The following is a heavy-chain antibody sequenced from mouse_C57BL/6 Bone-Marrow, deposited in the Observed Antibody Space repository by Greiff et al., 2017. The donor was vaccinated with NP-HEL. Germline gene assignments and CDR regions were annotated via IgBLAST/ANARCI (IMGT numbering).Heavy chain of an antibody. CDR3: ARRLGRPDY. V-gene: IGHV1-82*01. D-gene: IGHD4-1*01. CDR1: GYAFSSSW. CDR2: IYPGDGDT. Sequence: VKLMESGPELVKPGASVKISCKASGYAFSSSWMNWVKQRPGKGLEWIGRIYPGDGDTNYNGKFKGKATLTADKSSSTAYMQLSSLTSEDSAVYFCARRLGRPDYWGQGTTLTVSS. J-gene: IGHJ2*01.